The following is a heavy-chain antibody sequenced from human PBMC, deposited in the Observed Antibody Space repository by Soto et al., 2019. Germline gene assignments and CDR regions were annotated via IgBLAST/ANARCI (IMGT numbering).Heavy chain of an antibody. CDR1: GFTLSNYA. D-gene: IGHD6-19*01. CDR3: ARALGTGWYVGYFDY. J-gene: IGHJ4*02. V-gene: IGHV3-30-3*01. Sequence: PGESLKISCAAAGFTLSNYALHWVRQAPGKGLEWVTLIAHDGSNRNYADSVKGRFTISRDTSKNTLFLQMNNLKAEDTAVYYCARALGTGWYVGYFDYWGPGTLVTVSS. CDR2: IAHDGSNR.